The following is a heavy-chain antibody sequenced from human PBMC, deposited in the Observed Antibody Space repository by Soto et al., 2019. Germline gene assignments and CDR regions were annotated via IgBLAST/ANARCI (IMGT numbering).Heavy chain of an antibody. CDR2: IYYSGST. CDR1: GGSISSGGYY. D-gene: IGHD3-10*01. V-gene: IGHV4-31*03. CDR3: ARYHYGSGDNRFDP. Sequence: QVQLQESGPGLVKPSQTLSLTCTVSGGSISSGGYYWSWIRQHPGKGLEWIGYIYYSGSTYYNPSLKSRVTISVDTSKNQFSLKLSSVTAAVTAVYYCARYHYGSGDNRFDPWGQGNLVNVSS. J-gene: IGHJ5*02.